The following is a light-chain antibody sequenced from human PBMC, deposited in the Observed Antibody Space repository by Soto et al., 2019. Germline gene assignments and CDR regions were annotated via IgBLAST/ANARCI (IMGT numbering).Light chain of an antibody. Sequence: DSVMTQTPLSVPVTPGAPASISCRSSQSLLHSSGYNYLHWYLQKPGQSPQLLISLVSDRAPGVPDRFSGSGSGTDFTLKISRVEAEDVGVYYCMQPLQTPWTFGQGTKVDIK. CDR3: MQPLQTPWT. CDR1: QSLLHSSGYNY. CDR2: LVS. V-gene: IGKV2-28*01. J-gene: IGKJ1*01.